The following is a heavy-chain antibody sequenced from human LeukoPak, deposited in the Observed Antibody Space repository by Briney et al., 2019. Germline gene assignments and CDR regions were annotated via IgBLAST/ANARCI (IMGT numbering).Heavy chain of an antibody. Sequence: GRSLRLSCAASGFTFDDYAMHWVRQAPGKGLEWVSGISWNSGSIGYADSVKGRFTISRDNVKNSLYLQMNSLRAEDTALYYCAKAGRRWLQSPFDYWGQGTLVTVSS. J-gene: IGHJ4*02. CDR2: ISWNSGSI. D-gene: IGHD5-24*01. V-gene: IGHV3-9*01. CDR1: GFTFDDYA. CDR3: AKAGRRWLQSPFDY.